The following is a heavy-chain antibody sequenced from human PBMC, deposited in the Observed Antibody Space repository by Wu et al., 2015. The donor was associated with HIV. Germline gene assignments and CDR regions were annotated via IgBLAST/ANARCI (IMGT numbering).Heavy chain of an antibody. CDR3: ARVLLGGSAFDI. Sequence: QVQLVQSGAEVKKPGASVKVSCKASRDTFSGYYMHWVRQAPGQGLEWMGWINPNNSATDYAQKFQGRLTMTKDTSITTAYMELRRLRSDDTAVYYCARVLLGGSAFDIWGQGTMVTVSS. CDR1: RDTFSGYY. D-gene: IGHD2/OR15-2a*01. J-gene: IGHJ3*02. V-gene: IGHV1-2*02. CDR2: INPNNSAT.